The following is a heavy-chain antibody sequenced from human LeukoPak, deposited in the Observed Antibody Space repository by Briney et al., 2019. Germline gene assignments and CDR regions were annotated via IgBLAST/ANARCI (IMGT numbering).Heavy chain of an antibody. J-gene: IGHJ4*02. V-gene: IGHV4-4*02. CDR2: IYISGST. CDR1: GGSISSGGY. Sequence: SGTLSLTCAVSGGSISSGGYWSWVRQPPGKGLEWIGQIYISGSTNYNPSLDSRVTMSLDKSRNQLSLRLKSMTAADTAVYYCARAGGFFSPFGYWGQGTLVTVSS. CDR3: ARAGGFFSPFGY. D-gene: IGHD3-16*01.